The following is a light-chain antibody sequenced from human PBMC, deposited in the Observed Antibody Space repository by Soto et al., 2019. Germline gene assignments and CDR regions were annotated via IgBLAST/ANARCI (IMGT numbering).Light chain of an antibody. Sequence: EIVLTQSPGTLSLSPGERSTLSCMASQSVSSSYLAWYQQKPGQAPRLLIYGASSRATGIPDRFSGSGSGTDFTLTISRLEPEDFAVYYGQQYGSSPLWTFGQGTQVDIK. CDR3: QQYGSSPLWT. CDR2: GAS. CDR1: QSVSSSY. J-gene: IGKJ1*01. V-gene: IGKV3-20*01.